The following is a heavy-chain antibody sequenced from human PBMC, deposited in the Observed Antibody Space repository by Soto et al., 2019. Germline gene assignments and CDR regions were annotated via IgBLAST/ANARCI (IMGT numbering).Heavy chain of an antibody. J-gene: IGHJ4*02. CDR3: ARVGYSSGWAQSDY. V-gene: IGHV3-21*01. CDR1: GFTFCSYS. Sequence: GGSLKLSCAASGFTFCSYSMNWVRQAPGKGLEWVSSISSSSSYIYYADSVKGRFTISRDNAKNSLYLQMNSLRAEDTAVYYCARVGYSSGWAQSDYWGQGTLVTVSS. D-gene: IGHD6-19*01. CDR2: ISSSSSYI.